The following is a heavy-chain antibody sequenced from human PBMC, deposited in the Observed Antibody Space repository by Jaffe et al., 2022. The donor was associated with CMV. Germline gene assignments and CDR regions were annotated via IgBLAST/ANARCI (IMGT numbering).Heavy chain of an antibody. J-gene: IGHJ3*02. Sequence: EVQLVESGGVVVQPGGSLRLSCAASGFTFDDYTMHWVRQAPGKGLEWVSLISWDGGSTYYADSVKGRFTISRDNSKNSLYLQMNSLRTEDTALYYCAKDYSGSYIDAFDIWGQGTMVTVSS. D-gene: IGHD1-26*01. CDR1: GFTFDDYT. V-gene: IGHV3-43*01. CDR2: ISWDGGST. CDR3: AKDYSGSYIDAFDI.